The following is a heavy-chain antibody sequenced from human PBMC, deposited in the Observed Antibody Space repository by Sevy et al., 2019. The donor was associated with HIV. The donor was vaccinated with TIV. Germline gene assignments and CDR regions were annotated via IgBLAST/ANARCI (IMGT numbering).Heavy chain of an antibody. J-gene: IGHJ4*02. CDR3: ARSPPYSSGWYGIDY. Sequence: GGSLRLSCAASGFTFSSYSTNWVRQAPGKGLEWVSYISRSSSTIYYVDSVKGRFTISRDNAKNSLYLQMNSLRAEDTAVYYCARSPPYSSGWYGIDYWGQGTLVTVSS. D-gene: IGHD6-19*01. V-gene: IGHV3-48*01. CDR1: GFTFSSYS. CDR2: ISRSSSTI.